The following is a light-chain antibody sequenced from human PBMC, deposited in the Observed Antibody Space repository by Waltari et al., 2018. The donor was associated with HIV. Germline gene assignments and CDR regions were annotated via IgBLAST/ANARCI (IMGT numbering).Light chain of an antibody. V-gene: IGLV3-25*03. CDR2: KDS. J-gene: IGLJ3*02. CDR3: QAADSSGTYKGNWV. CDR1: ALPKQY. Sequence: SYELTQPPSVSVSPAQTPRIPCSGDALPKQYAYWYQQKPGQAPVLVIYKDSERPSGIPERFSGSSSGTTVTLTISGVQAEDEADYYCQAADSSGTYKGNWVFGGGTKLTVL.